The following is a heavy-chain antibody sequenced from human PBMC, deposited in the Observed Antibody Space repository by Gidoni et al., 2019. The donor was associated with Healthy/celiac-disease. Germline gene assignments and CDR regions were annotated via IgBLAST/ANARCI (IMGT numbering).Heavy chain of an antibody. CDR1: GGSFSGSY. D-gene: IGHD1-26*01. J-gene: IGHJ4*02. CDR3: ARGGTVRGQWEQQAVR. Sequence: QVQLQQWGAGLLKPSETLSLTCAVYGGSFSGSYWSWLRQPPGKGLEWIGEINHSGSTNYNPSLKSRVTIAGDTSKNQFSLKRSSVTAADTAVYYCARGGTVRGQWEQQAVRWGQGTLVTVSS. CDR2: INHSGST. V-gene: IGHV4-34*01.